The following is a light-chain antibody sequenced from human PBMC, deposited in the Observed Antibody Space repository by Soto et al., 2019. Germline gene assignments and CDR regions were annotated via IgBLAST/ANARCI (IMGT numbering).Light chain of an antibody. CDR2: GNT. V-gene: IGLV1-40*01. CDR1: SSNIGAGYD. Sequence: VLTQPPSVSGAPGQRVTISCTGGSSNIGAGYDVHWYQQLPGTAPKLLIYGNTDRPSGVPDRFSGSKSGTSASLAITGLQPEDEADYYCQSYDISLRGYVFGDGTKVTVL. CDR3: QSYDISLRGYV. J-gene: IGLJ1*01.